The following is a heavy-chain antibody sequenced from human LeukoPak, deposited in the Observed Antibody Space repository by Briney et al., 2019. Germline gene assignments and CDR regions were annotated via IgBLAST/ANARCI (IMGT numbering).Heavy chain of an antibody. Sequence: SETLSLTCTVSGYFISSGYYWGWIRQPPGKGLEWIGSIYHNGSTYYNPSLKSRVTISVDTSKNQFSLKLSSVTAADTAVYYCARGKGHYDFWSGYYMSSTYDAFDIWGQGTMVTVSS. J-gene: IGHJ3*02. D-gene: IGHD3-3*01. CDR1: GYFISSGYY. CDR3: ARGKGHYDFWSGYYMSSTYDAFDI. CDR2: IYHNGST. V-gene: IGHV4-38-2*02.